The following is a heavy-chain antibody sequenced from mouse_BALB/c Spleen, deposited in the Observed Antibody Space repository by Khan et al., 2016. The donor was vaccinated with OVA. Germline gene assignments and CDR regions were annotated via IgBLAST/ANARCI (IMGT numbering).Heavy chain of an antibody. CDR2: IDPAHGNT. V-gene: IGHV14-3*02. J-gene: IGHJ4*01. CDR1: GFNIKDTY. CDR3: TRSLTAVVALFYYAMDY. D-gene: IGHD1-1*01. Sequence: VRLQQSGAELVKPGASVKLSCTASGFNIKDTYIHWVKKRPEQGLEWIGRIDPAHGNTKYDPRFQGKATIAADTSSNPAYLQLSSLTSEDTAVYYCTRSLTAVVALFYYAMDYWGQGTSVTVSS.